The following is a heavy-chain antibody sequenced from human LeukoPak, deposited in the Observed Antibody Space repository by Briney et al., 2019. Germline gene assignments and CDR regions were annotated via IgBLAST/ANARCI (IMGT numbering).Heavy chain of an antibody. D-gene: IGHD2-21*02. CDR1: GGTFSSYA. V-gene: IGHV1-69*04. Sequence: GASVKVSCKASGGTFSSYAISWVRQAPGQGLEWMGRIIPILGIANYAQKFQGRVTITADKSTGTAYMELSSLRSEDTAVYYCARELAYCGGDCSNYFDYWGQGTLVTVSS. CDR3: ARELAYCGGDCSNYFDY. J-gene: IGHJ4*02. CDR2: IIPILGIA.